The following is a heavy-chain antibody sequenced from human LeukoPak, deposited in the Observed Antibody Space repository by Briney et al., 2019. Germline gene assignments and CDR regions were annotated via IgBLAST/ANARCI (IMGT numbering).Heavy chain of an antibody. D-gene: IGHD3-10*01. J-gene: IGHJ4*02. Sequence: SETLSLTCAVYGGSFSGYYWSWIRQPPGKGLEWIGEINHSGSTNYNPSLKSRVTISVDTSKNQFSLNLSSVPAADTAVYYCARGFRYYYGSGSYPPYFDYWGQGTLVTVSS. CDR3: ARGFRYYYGSGSYPPYFDY. V-gene: IGHV4-34*01. CDR2: INHSGST. CDR1: GGSFSGYY.